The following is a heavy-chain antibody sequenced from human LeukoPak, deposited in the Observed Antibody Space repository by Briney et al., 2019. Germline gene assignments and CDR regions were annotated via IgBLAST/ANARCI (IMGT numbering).Heavy chain of an antibody. CDR3: ARAPYCIGGSCRFDY. CDR2: IKQDGSEK. J-gene: IGHJ4*02. Sequence: PGGSLRLFCAVSGFTSSSYWMSWVRQAPGKGLEWVANIKQDGSEKYYVDSVKGRFTISRDNAKNSLYLQMNSLRAEDTAVYYCARAPYCIGGSCRFDYWGQGTLVTVSS. V-gene: IGHV3-7*03. CDR1: GFTSSSYW. D-gene: IGHD2-15*01.